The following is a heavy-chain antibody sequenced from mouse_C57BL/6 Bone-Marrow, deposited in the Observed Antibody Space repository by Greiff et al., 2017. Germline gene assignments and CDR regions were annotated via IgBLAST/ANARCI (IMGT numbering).Heavy chain of an antibody. CDR2: IDPENGDT. CDR1: GFNIKDDY. V-gene: IGHV14-4*01. Sequence: VHVKQSGAELVRPGASVKLSCTASGFNIKDDYMHWVKQRPEQGLAWIGWIDPENGDTAYASKFQGKATITADTSSNTAYLQLSSLTSEDTAVYYCTTLLDYWGQGTTLTVSS. CDR3: TTLLDY. J-gene: IGHJ2*01.